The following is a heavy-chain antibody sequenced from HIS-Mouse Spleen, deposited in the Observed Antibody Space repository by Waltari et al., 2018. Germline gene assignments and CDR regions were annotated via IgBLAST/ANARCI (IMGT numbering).Heavy chain of an antibody. CDR1: GGSISSYY. J-gene: IGHJ4*02. D-gene: IGHD6-19*01. CDR3: ARCLNSSGCCDY. CDR2: IYYSGST. Sequence: QVQLQESGPGLVKPSETLSLACTVSGGSISSYYWSWIRQPPGKGLEWIGYIYYSGSTNYNPSLKSRVTISVDTSKNQFSLKLSSVTAADTAVYYCARCLNSSGCCDYWGQGTLVTVSS. V-gene: IGHV4-59*01.